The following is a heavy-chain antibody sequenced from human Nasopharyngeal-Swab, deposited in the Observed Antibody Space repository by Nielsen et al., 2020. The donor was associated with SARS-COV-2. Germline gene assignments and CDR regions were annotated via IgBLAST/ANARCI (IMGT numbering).Heavy chain of an antibody. CDR2: ISYDGSNK. V-gene: IGHV3-30*04. CDR3: ARPLTGYYYFDY. J-gene: IGHJ4*02. D-gene: IGHD3-9*01. Sequence: GSLLKISCAASGFTFSSYAMHWVRQAPGKGLEWVAVISYDGSNKYYADSVKGRFTISRDNSKNTLYLQMNSLRAEDTAVYYCARPLTGYYYFDYWGQGTLVTVSS. CDR1: GFTFSSYA.